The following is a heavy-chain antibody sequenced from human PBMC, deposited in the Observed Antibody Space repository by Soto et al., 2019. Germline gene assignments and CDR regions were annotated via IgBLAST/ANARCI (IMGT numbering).Heavy chain of an antibody. CDR2: VYYSGST. Sequence: KPSETLSLTCSVSGASISDGNYYWTWIRQSPARGLEWIGYVYYSGSTYYNPSLQSRVTISADTSNNYYSLKLNSVTVADTAVYFCARGRFLDFWGQGILVTVSS. CDR1: GASISDGNYY. CDR3: ARGRFLDF. D-gene: IGHD3-3*01. J-gene: IGHJ4*02. V-gene: IGHV4-30-4*01.